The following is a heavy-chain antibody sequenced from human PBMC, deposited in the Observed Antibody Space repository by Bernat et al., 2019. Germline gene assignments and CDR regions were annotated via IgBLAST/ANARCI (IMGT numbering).Heavy chain of an antibody. CDR1: GFTFNTYA. J-gene: IGHJ4*02. Sequence: EVQLLQSGGGLVQPGGSLRLSCVASGFTFNTYAMNWVRQAPGKGLEWVSSITSGVGKTYYANSVKGRFTISRDTSKNTLYLQMNSLRAEDAAVYYCAKAPLGSCGGVICYYFDYWGQGALVTVSS. D-gene: IGHD2-15*01. V-gene: IGHV3-23*01. CDR2: ITSGVGKT. CDR3: AKAPLGSCGGVICYYFDY.